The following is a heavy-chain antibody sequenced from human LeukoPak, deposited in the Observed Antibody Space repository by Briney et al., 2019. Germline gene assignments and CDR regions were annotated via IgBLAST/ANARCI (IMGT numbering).Heavy chain of an antibody. CDR3: ARDERDYYFES. CDR1: GYTFSIFG. CDR2: ISAYNGNT. V-gene: IGHV1-18*01. Sequence: ASVKVSCKASGYTFSIFGITWVRQVPGQGLEWMGWISAYNGNTNYAQKLQGRVTFTTDTSTSTAYMELRSLRSDDTAVYYCARDERDYYFESWGQGTLVTVSS. J-gene: IGHJ4*02.